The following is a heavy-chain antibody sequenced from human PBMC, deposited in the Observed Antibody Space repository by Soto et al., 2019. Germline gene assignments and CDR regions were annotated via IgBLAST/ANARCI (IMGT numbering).Heavy chain of an antibody. V-gene: IGHV3-7*01. CDR2: IKEDGSDK. D-gene: IGHD2-15*01. J-gene: IGHJ4*02. CDR1: GFTFRNYW. Sequence: PGGSLRLSCAASGFTFRNYWMSWVRQAPGKGLEWVANIKEDGSDKYYVDSVKGRFTISRDNAKNSLYLQMNSLRAEDTAVYYCARDPVVPAATEFDCWGQGTLVTVSS. CDR3: ARDPVVPAATEFDC.